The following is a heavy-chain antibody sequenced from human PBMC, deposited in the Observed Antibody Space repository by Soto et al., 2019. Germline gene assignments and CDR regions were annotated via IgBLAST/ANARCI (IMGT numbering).Heavy chain of an antibody. D-gene: IGHD3-16*01. V-gene: IGHV4-59*01. Sequence: SETLSLTCTVSGASMNNYYGSWIRQPPGKGLEYIGYIFYSGTADFNPSLRSRVTMSVDSSNNQFSLKLRSVTAADTAVYYCARSGHSFGGVIWGQGILVTVPQ. J-gene: IGHJ4*02. CDR1: GASMNNYY. CDR2: IFYSGTA. CDR3: ARSGHSFGGVI.